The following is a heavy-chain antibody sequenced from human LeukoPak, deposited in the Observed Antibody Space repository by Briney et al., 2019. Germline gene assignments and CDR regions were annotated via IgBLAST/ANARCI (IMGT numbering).Heavy chain of an antibody. Sequence: GGSLRLSCAASGFTFSSYAMSWVRQAPGKGLEWVSAISGSGGSTYYADSVKGRFTISRDNSKNTLYLQMNSLRAEDTAVYYCAKDSPKFYCSSTSCYDYWGQGTLVTVSS. J-gene: IGHJ4*02. CDR1: GFTFSSYA. CDR2: ISGSGGST. D-gene: IGHD2-2*01. CDR3: AKDSPKFYCSSTSCYDY. V-gene: IGHV3-23*01.